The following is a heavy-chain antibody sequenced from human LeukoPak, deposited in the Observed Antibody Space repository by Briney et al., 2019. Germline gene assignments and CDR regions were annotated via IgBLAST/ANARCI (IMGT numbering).Heavy chain of an antibody. V-gene: IGHV1-18*01. CDR3: ARDRRGSYVDVIDY. CDR1: GYTFTSYG. CDR2: ISAYSGNT. J-gene: IGHJ4*02. Sequence: ASVKVSCKASGYTFTSYGISWVRQAPGQGLEWMGWISAYSGNTNYAQKLQGRVTMTTDTSTSTAYMELRSLRSDDTAVYYCARDRRGSYVDVIDYWGQGTLVTVSS. D-gene: IGHD1-26*01.